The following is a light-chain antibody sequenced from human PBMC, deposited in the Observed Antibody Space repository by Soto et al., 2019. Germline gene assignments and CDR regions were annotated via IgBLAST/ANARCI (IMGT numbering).Light chain of an antibody. CDR2: KAS. CDR1: QTISSW. V-gene: IGKV1-5*03. CDR3: QHYNSYSEA. Sequence: DIQMTQSPSTLSGSVGDRVTITCRASQTISSWLAWYQQKPGKAPKLLIYKASTLKSGVPSRFSGSGSGTELTITISRLQPDDFATYYCQHYNSYSEAFGQGTKVELK. J-gene: IGKJ1*01.